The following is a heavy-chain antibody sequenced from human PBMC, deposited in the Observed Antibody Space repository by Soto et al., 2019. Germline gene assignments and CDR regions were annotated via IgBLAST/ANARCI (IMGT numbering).Heavy chain of an antibody. V-gene: IGHV3-9*01. Sequence: EVQLVESGGGLVQPGRSLRLSCAASGFTFDDYAMHWVRQAPGKGLEWVSGISWNSGSIGYADSVKGRFTISRDNAKNSLYLQMNSLRSDDTALHYCAKDLRASYYYASGLDYWGQGTLVTVSS. CDR2: ISWNSGSI. CDR1: GFTFDDYA. J-gene: IGHJ4*02. CDR3: AKDLRASYYYASGLDY. D-gene: IGHD3-10*01.